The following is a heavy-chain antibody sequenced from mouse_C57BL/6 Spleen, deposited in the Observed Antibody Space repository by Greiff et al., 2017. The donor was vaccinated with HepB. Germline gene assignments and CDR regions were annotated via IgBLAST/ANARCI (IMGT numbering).Heavy chain of an antibody. CDR2: IYPGSGNT. CDR3: AREEFYYYGSSLGYYAMDY. D-gene: IGHD1-1*01. V-gene: IGHV1-76*01. CDR1: GYTFTDYY. J-gene: IGHJ4*01. Sequence: VQLQESGAELVRPGASVKLSCKASGYTFTDYYINWVKQRPGQGLEWIARIYPGSGNTYYNEKFKGKATLTAEKSSSTAYMQLSSLTSEDSAVYFCAREEFYYYGSSLGYYAMDYWGQGTSVTVSS.